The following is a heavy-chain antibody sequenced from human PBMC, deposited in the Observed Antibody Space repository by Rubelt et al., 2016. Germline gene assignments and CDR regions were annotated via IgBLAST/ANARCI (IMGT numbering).Heavy chain of an antibody. CDR1: GGSISSYY. V-gene: IGHV4-59*01. CDR2: IYYSGST. J-gene: IGHJ4*02. CDR3: ARVVDSSGYYFDY. D-gene: IGHD3-22*01. Sequence: QVQLQESGPGLVKPSETLSLTCTVSGGSISSYYWSWIRQPPGKGLEWIGYIYYSGSTNYNPSLKSRVTISVDTSKNLFSLKLSSVTAADTAVYYCARVVDSSGYYFDYWGQGTLVTVSS.